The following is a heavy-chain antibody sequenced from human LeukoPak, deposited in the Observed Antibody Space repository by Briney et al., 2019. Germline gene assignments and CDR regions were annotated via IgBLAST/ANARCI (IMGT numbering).Heavy chain of an antibody. Sequence: GGSLRLSCAASGFTFSSYGMHWVRQAPGKGLEWVAVISYDGSNKYYADSVKGRFTISRDNSKNTLYLQMNSLRAEDTAVYYCAEASSGYYSPGLYWGQGTLVTVSS. D-gene: IGHD3-22*01. CDR1: GFTFSSYG. CDR2: ISYDGSNK. J-gene: IGHJ4*02. CDR3: AEASSGYYSPGLY. V-gene: IGHV3-30*03.